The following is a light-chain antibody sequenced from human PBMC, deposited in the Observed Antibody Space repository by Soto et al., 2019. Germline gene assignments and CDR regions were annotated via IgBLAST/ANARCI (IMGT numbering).Light chain of an antibody. CDR2: DVS. V-gene: IGLV2-14*03. CDR1: SMDVGCYNY. Sequence: QSALTPPSSVSGSPGQSITISFDGTSMDVGCYNYVSWYQHHPGKAPKLMIYDVSNRPSGVSNRFSGSKSGNTASLTISGLQPEDEADYYCSSYTTSNTRQIVFGTGTKVTVL. CDR3: SSYTTSNTRQIV. J-gene: IGLJ1*01.